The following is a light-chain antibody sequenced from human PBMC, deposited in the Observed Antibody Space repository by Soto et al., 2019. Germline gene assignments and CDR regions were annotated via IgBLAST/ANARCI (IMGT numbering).Light chain of an antibody. CDR3: QQYNGYWT. Sequence: DIPMTQSPSTLSAPVGDRVTITCRASQSISDLLAWYQQKPGKAPKLLIYKASSLKSGVPSRFSGSGSGTEYTLTISSLQPDDFASYYCQQYNGYWTFGQGTKVEIK. CDR1: QSISDL. V-gene: IGKV1-5*03. CDR2: KAS. J-gene: IGKJ1*01.